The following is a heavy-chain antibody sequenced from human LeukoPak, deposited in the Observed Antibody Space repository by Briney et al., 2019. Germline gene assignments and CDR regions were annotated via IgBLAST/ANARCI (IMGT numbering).Heavy chain of an antibody. V-gene: IGHV3-30*02. J-gene: IGHJ1*01. Sequence: PGGSLRLSCAASGFTFSSYGMHWVRQAPGKGLEWVTFIQYDGTIKYYADSVKGRFTISRDNAKNSLYLQMNSLRAEDTAVYYCARGTAYCGGDCRSFEYFQHWGQGTLVTVSS. D-gene: IGHD2-21*02. CDR3: ARGTAYCGGDCRSFEYFQH. CDR2: IQYDGTIK. CDR1: GFTFSSYG.